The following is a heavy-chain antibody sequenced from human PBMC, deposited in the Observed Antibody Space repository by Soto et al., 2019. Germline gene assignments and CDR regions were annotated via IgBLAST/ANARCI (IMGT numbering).Heavy chain of an antibody. J-gene: IGHJ3*02. CDR3: ARGHCYGGSTFNI. V-gene: IGHV4-59*11. CDR2: LYYSGTT. Sequence: QVQLQESGPRLVKPSETLSLTCNVSGGPIFSHYWGWVRQPPGKGLEWIGYLYYSGTTKYSPSLRSRVTILVDMSKNQFSLKLNSGTAADTAVYYFARGHCYGGSTFNIWGQGTMGTV. D-gene: IGHD1-26*01. CDR1: GGPIFSHY.